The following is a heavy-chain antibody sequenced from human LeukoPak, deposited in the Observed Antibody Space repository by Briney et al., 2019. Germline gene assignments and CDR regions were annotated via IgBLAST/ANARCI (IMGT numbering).Heavy chain of an antibody. CDR1: GYIFTSYY. CDR2: INPNGGST. J-gene: IGHJ4*02. V-gene: IGHV1-46*01. Sequence: GASVKVSCKASGYIFTSYYVHWVRQAPGQGLEWMGIINPNGGSTSYSQKFQDRITLTRDTSTSTVYMELSSLRSDDTAIYYCARGPMETPFEYWGQGTLVTVSS. CDR3: ARGPMETPFEY. D-gene: IGHD3-3*01.